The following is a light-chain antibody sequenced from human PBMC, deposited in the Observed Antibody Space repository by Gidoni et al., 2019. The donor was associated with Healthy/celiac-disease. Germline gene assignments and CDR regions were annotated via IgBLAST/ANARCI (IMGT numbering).Light chain of an antibody. V-gene: IGKV1-5*03. Sequence: DMQMTQSPSTLSASVGDRVTLTCRASQNISNWLAWYQQKPGKAPKLLIYKASSLESGVPSRFSGSGSGTEFTLTISSLQPDDFATYYCQQYNNMYTFGXGTKLEIK. J-gene: IGKJ2*01. CDR3: QQYNNMYT. CDR1: QNISNW. CDR2: KAS.